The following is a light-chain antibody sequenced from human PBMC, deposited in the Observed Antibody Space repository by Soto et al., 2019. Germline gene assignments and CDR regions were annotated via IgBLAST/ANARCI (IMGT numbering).Light chain of an antibody. J-gene: IGKJ5*01. CDR3: QQRSSWWT. V-gene: IGKV3-11*01. CDR2: DAS. CDR1: QSVSSN. Sequence: IGLTHSPANLSLSPVERSTLSCRASQSVSSNLAWYQQKPGQAPRLLIYDASNRATGIPARFSGSGSGTDFTLTSSCLEPEDFAVYYCQQRSSWWTFGQGALLEV.